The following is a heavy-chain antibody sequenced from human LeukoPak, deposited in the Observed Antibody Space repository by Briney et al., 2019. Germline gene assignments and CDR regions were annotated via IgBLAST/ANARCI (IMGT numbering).Heavy chain of an antibody. CDR1: GGSFSGYY. CDR3: ARVPYYDFWSGYKGGEYYFDY. D-gene: IGHD3-3*01. Sequence: ASETLSLTCAVYGGSFSGYYWSWIRQPPGKGLEWIGYIYYSGSTNYNPSLKSRVTISVDTSKNQFSLKLSSVTAADTAVYYCARVPYYDFWSGYKGGEYYFDYWGQGTLVTVSS. J-gene: IGHJ4*02. CDR2: IYYSGST. V-gene: IGHV4-59*01.